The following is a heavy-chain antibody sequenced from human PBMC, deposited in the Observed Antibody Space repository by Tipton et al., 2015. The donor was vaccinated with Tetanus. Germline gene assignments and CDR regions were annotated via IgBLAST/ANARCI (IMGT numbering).Heavy chain of an antibody. Sequence: TLSLTCTVSGGSISSDGAYWSWIRQPPGKALEWIGSIYYSGSTFYHPSLQSRVTISVDTSKNQFSLRLSSVTAADTAVYFCARHPPPYYYGSGSYLDYWGQGTPVTVSS. D-gene: IGHD3-10*01. V-gene: IGHV4-39*01. J-gene: IGHJ4*02. CDR1: GGSISSDGAY. CDR3: ARHPPPYYYGSGSYLDY. CDR2: IYYSGST.